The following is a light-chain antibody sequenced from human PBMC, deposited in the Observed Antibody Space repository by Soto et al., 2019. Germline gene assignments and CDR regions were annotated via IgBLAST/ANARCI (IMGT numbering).Light chain of an antibody. CDR1: QSAYSSY. CDR2: GVY. CDR3: QFYGSSLIT. Sequence: PGDRATLSCRSSQSAYSSYLSWYQQKPGQAPRLLIYGVYSRATGTPDRFSGSGSGTDFTLTISRLEPEDSAVYYCQFYGSSLITFGQGTRLEIK. J-gene: IGKJ5*01. V-gene: IGKV3-20*01.